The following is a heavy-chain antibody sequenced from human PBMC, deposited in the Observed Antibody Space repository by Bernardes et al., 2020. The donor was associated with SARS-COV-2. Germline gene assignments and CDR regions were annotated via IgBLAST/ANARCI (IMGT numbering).Heavy chain of an antibody. D-gene: IGHD6-19*01. CDR3: AKGGWYPDY. V-gene: IGHV3-7*01. Sequence: GGSLRLSCAVSGFTLSSSWMSWVRQAPGKGLEWVAYIKQDGSEKHYVDSVKGRFTISRDNAKNSLYLQMNSLRVDDTAIYYCAKGGWYPDYWGQGTLVTVSS. CDR1: GFTLSSSW. CDR2: IKQDGSEK. J-gene: IGHJ4*02.